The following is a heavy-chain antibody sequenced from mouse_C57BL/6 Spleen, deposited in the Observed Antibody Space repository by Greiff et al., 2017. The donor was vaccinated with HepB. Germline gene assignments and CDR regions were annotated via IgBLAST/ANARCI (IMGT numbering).Heavy chain of an antibody. CDR2: IHPNSGST. D-gene: IGHD2-5*01. Sequence: QQPGAELVKPGASVKLSCKASGYTFTSYWMHWVKQRPGQGLEWIGMIHPNSGSTNYNEKFKSKATLTVDKSSSTAYMQLSSLTSEDSAVYYCARKDYSNYGFAYWGQGTLVTVSA. CDR1: GYTFTSYW. V-gene: IGHV1-64*01. J-gene: IGHJ3*01. CDR3: ARKDYSNYGFAY.